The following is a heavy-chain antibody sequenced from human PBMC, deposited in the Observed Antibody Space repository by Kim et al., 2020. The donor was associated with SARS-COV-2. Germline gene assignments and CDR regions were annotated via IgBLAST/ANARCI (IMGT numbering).Heavy chain of an antibody. D-gene: IGHD4-17*01. V-gene: IGHV3-23*01. J-gene: IGHJ4*02. CDR1: GFTFSSYA. CDR2: ISGSGGST. CDR3: AKEGAYGGNRVRFYYFDY. Sequence: GGSLRLSCAASGFTFSSYAMSWVRQAPGKGLEWVSAISGSGGSTYYADSVKGRFTISRDNSKNTLYLQMNSLRAEDTAVYYCAKEGAYGGNRVRFYYFDYWGQGTLVTVSS.